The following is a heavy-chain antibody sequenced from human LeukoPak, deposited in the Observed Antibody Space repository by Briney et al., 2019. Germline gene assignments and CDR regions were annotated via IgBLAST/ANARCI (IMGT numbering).Heavy chain of an antibody. D-gene: IGHD3-22*01. V-gene: IGHV1-69*13. J-gene: IGHJ4*02. CDR1: GGTFSSYA. CDR3: ATDYDSSGYLKFL. CDR2: IIPIFGTA. Sequence: GASVKVSCKASGGTFSSYAISWVRQAPGQGLEWMGGIIPIFGTANYAQKFRGRVTITADESTSTAYMELSSLRSEDTAVYYCATDYDSSGYLKFLWGQGTLVTVSS.